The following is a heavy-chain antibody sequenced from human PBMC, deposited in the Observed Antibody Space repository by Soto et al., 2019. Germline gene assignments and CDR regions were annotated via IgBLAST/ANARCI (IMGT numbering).Heavy chain of an antibody. D-gene: IGHD3-3*01. V-gene: IGHV1-69*13. CDR3: ASVVRRRSGYTGSFMSYGMDV. CDR2: ISPNFGTA. CDR1: GGTFSSYA. Sequence: GASVKVSCKASGGTFSSYAISWVRQAPGQGLEWMGGISPNFGTANYAQKFQGRVTITADESTSTAYMELSSLRSEDTAVYYCASVVRRRSGYTGSFMSYGMDVWGQGTTVTVSS. J-gene: IGHJ6*02.